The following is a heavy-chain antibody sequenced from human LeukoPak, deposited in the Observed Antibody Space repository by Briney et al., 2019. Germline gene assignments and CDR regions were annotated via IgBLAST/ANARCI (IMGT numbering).Heavy chain of an antibody. V-gene: IGHV3-23*01. J-gene: IGHJ4*02. CDR3: AKGSRGSYDY. CDR2: IIDSGINT. Sequence: GGSLRLSCAASGFTFNSYAMTWVRQAPEKGLEWVSSIIDSGINTYYGDSVKGRFTISRDNSKNTLYLQMNSLRAEDTAVYYCAKGSRGSYDYWGQGNLVTVSS. D-gene: IGHD1-26*01. CDR1: GFTFNSYA.